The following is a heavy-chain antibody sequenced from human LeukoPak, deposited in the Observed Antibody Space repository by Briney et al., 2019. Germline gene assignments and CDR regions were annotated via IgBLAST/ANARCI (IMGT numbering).Heavy chain of an antibody. J-gene: IGHJ5*02. CDR1: GYAFYGYW. Sequence: GESLKISCRGFGYAFYGYWIGWVRQMPGKSLEWMGIIYPDDSTTEYSPSFQGQVTMSVDKSMSIAYLQWSSLKASDTAMYYCARFSGSLLADNRFDPWGQGTLVTVSS. V-gene: IGHV5-51*01. CDR3: ARFSGSLLADNRFDP. CDR2: IYPDDSTT. D-gene: IGHD1-26*01.